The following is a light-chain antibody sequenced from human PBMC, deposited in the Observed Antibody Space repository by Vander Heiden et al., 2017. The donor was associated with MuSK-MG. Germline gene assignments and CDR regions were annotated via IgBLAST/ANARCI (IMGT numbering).Light chain of an antibody. J-gene: IGKJ4*01. CDR1: QSISSY. CDR3: QQCDSTPLT. Sequence: DIPMTQSPSSPSASVGDRVTITCRASQSISSYLNWYQQKPGKAPKLLIYAASSLQSGVPSRFSGSGSGTDFTLTISRLQPEDFATYYCQQCDSTPLTFGGGTKVEIK. CDR2: AAS. V-gene: IGKV1-39*01.